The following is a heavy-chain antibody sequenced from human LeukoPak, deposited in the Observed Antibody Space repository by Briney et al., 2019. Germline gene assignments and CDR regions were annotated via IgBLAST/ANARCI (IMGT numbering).Heavy chain of an antibody. D-gene: IGHD1-1*01. CDR3: ARDSSRYDLTYFDY. J-gene: IGHJ4*02. V-gene: IGHV1-69*13. CDR2: IIPIFGTA. Sequence: VASVKVSCKASGGTFSSYAISWVRQAPGQGLEWMGGIIPIFGTANYAQKFQGRVTITADESTSTAYMELSSLRSEDTAVYYCARDSSRYDLTYFDYWGQGTLVTVSS. CDR1: GGTFSSYA.